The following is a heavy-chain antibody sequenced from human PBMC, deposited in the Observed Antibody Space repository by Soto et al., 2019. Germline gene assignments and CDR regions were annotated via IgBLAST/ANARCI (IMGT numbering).Heavy chain of an antibody. J-gene: IGHJ4*02. CDR3: ARRGSGSYYDY. CDR2: ISGSGDST. V-gene: IGHV3-23*01. D-gene: IGHD1-26*01. Sequence: EVQLLESGGGLVQPGGSLRLSCAASGFTFSNYAMNWVRQAPGKGLEWVSVISGSGDSTYYADSVKGRFTISRDNSKNTLYLQMNSLRVEDTAIYYCARRGSGSYYDYWGQGTLVTVSS. CDR1: GFTFSNYA.